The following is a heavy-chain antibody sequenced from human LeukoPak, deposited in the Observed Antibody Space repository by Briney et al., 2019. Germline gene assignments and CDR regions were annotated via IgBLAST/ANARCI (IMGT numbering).Heavy chain of an antibody. D-gene: IGHD7-27*01. V-gene: IGHV1-24*01. Sequence: GASVKVSCKASGYTFTGYYMHWVRQAPGQGLEWMGGFDPEDGETIYAQKFQGRVTMTEDTSTDTAYMELSSLRSEDTAVYYCATLSGLLGDYWGQGTLVTVSS. J-gene: IGHJ4*02. CDR1: GYTFTGYY. CDR3: ATLSGLLGDY. CDR2: FDPEDGET.